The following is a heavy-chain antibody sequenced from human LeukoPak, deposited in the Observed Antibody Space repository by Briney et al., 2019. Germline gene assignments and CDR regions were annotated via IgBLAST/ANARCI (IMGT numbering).Heavy chain of an antibody. CDR2: IYYSGST. CDR3: SRSYSVGAFDI. J-gene: IGHJ3*02. CDR1: GGSISSGDYY. D-gene: IGHD1-26*01. Sequence: SETLSLTCTVSGGSISSGDYYWSWIRQPPGKGLEWTGYIYYSGSTYYNPSLKSRVTISVDTSKNQFSLKLSSVTAADTAVYYCSRSYSVGAFDIWGQGTMVTVSS. V-gene: IGHV4-30-4*01.